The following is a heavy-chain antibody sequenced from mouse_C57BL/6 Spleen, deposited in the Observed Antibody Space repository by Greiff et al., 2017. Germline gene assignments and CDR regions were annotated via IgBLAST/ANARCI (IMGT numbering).Heavy chain of an antibody. Sequence: QVQLQQSGPELVKPGASVKISCKASGYAFSSSWMNWVKQRPGKGLEWIGRIYPGDGDTNYNGKFKGKATLTADKSSSTAYMQLSSLTSEDSAVYFCARSEYYCDYWGQGTTLTVSS. V-gene: IGHV1-82*01. CDR2: IYPGDGDT. CDR3: ARSEYYCDY. CDR1: GYAFSSSW. J-gene: IGHJ2*01.